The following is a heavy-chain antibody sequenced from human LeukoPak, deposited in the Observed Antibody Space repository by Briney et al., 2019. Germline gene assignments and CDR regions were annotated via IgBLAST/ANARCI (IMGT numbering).Heavy chain of an antibody. CDR1: GGSINSYY. CDR2: IYYSGST. CDR3: ARGLAAAGTSYFDY. J-gene: IGHJ4*02. V-gene: IGHV4-59*01. Sequence: SETLSLTCTVSGGSINSYYGSWIRQPPGKGLEWIGYIYYSGSTNYSPSLKGRVTISVDTSKNQFSLKLSSVTAADTAVYYCARGLAAAGTSYFDYWGQGTLVTVSS. D-gene: IGHD6-13*01.